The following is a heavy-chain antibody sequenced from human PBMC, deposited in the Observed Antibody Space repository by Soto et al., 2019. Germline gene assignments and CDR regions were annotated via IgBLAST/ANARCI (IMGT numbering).Heavy chain of an antibody. CDR2: IYSDDHRT. V-gene: IGHV3-9*01. J-gene: IGHJ6*02. CDR3: AKALDYTNSGRTYYYGMDV. D-gene: IGHD2-2*02. Sequence: PGGSLRLSCVASGIALEDYAMHWVRQVPGQGLEWVSGIYSDDHRTAYADSVKGRFTISRDNSKNTVHLQMNSLRAEDTAVYYCAKALDYTNSGRTYYYGMDVWGQGTTVTV. CDR1: GIALEDYA.